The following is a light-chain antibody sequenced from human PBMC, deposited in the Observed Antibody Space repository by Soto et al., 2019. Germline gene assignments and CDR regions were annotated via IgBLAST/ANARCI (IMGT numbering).Light chain of an antibody. CDR1: KLGDKY. Sequence: SYELTQPPSVSVSPGQTASITCSGDKLGDKYACWYQQKPGQSPVLVIYQDSKRPSGIPERFSGSNSGNTATLTISVTQAIDEADYYCQAWDSSTRLVFGGGTKLTVL. CDR3: QAWDSSTRLV. J-gene: IGLJ2*01. V-gene: IGLV3-1*01. CDR2: QDS.